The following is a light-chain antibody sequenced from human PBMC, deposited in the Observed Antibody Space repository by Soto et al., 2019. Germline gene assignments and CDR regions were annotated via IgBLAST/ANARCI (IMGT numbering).Light chain of an antibody. CDR3: QQYTNWPPYT. CDR1: QSVSSN. CDR2: GAS. Sequence: EIVMTQSPATLSVSPGERATLSCRASQSVSSNLAWYQQKPGQAPRLLIYGASTRATAIPARFSGSGSGTAFTLPISSLQSEDFSVYYCQQYTNWPPYTFGQGTKLEIK. J-gene: IGKJ2*01. V-gene: IGKV3-15*01.